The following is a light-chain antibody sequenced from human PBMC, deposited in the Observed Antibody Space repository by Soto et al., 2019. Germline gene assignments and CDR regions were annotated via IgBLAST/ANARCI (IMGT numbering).Light chain of an antibody. CDR2: DVS. J-gene: IGLJ1*01. V-gene: IGLV2-14*01. CDR1: SSDVGGYNY. CDR3: SSYTSSSTSYV. Sequence: LTQPASLSGSPGQSITISCTGTSSDVGGYNYVSWYQQHPGKAPKLMIYDVSNRPSGVSNRFSGSKSGNTASLTISGLQAEDEADYYCSSYTSSSTSYVFGTGTKVTVL.